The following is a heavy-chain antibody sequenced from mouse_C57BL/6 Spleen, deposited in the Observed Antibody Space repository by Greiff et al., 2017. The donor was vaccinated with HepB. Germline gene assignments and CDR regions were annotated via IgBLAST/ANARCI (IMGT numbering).Heavy chain of an antibody. Sequence: EVQLQQSGAELVRPGASVKLSCTASGFNIKDDYMHWVKQRPEQGLEWIGWIDPENGDTEYASKFQGKATITADTSSNTAYLQLSSLTSEDTAVYYCTKARIPGAMDYWGLGTSVTVSS. CDR3: TKARIPGAMDY. CDR1: GFNIKDDY. J-gene: IGHJ4*01. CDR2: IDPENGDT. V-gene: IGHV14-4*01.